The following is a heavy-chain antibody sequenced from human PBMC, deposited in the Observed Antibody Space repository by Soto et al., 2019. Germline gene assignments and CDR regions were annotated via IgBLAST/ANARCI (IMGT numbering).Heavy chain of an antibody. J-gene: IGHJ4*02. CDR3: ARDEQYDIWGRYRYIY. CDR1: GFTVSSNY. CDR2: IYSGGST. Sequence: GGSLRLSCAASGFTVSSNYMSWVRQAPGKGLEWVSVIYSGGSTYYADSVKGRFTISRDNSKNTLYLQMNSLRAEDTAVYYCARDEQYDIWGRYRYIYWGQGTLVTVSS. D-gene: IGHD3-16*02. V-gene: IGHV3-66*01.